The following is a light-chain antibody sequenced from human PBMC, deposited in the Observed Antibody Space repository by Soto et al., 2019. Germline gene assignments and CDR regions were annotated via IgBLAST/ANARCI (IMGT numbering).Light chain of an antibody. CDR3: TSCTGSAPFYV. CDR2: DVN. CDR1: TTDVDGYDY. J-gene: IGLJ1*01. V-gene: IGLV2-14*03. Sequence: QSVLTQPASVSGSPGQSITISCTGATTDVDGYDYVSWYQQHPGQAPKLMIFDVNNRPSGVSGRFSGSKSGDTASLTISGLQAEDDGDYYCTSCTGSAPFYVFGCGTKVTV.